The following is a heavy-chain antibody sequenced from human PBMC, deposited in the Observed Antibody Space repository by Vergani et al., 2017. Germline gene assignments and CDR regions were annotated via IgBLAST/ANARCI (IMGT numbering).Heavy chain of an antibody. Sequence: QVQLQQWGATVLKPSETLYLTCAVYGVSFKTYFWNWIRQSPDKGLEWIGEVDHSDRPYYNPSLRGRVTISVDTSKNQISLRLHSVDVADSAIYYCARGRKHFFEAPYDVWGQGSPVTVSS. V-gene: IGHV4-34*02. CDR2: VDHSDRP. D-gene: IGHD3-3*02. J-gene: IGHJ4*02. CDR1: GVSFKTYF. CDR3: ARGRKHFFEAPYDV.